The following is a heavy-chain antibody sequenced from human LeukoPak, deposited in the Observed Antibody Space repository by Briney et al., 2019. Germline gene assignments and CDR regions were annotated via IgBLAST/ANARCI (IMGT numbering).Heavy chain of an antibody. V-gene: IGHV3-53*01. D-gene: IGHD4-17*01. CDR1: GFTFSSYS. Sequence: PGGSLRLSCAASGFTFSSYSMNWVRQAPGKGLEWVSVIYSGGSTYYADSVKGRFTISRDNSKNTLYLQMNSLRAEDTAVYYCAKRPYGDYAILYFDYWGQGTLVTVSS. CDR3: AKRPYGDYAILYFDY. J-gene: IGHJ4*02. CDR2: IYSGGST.